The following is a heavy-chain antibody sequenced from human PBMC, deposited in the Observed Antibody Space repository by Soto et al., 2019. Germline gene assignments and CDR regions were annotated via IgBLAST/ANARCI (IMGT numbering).Heavy chain of an antibody. CDR2: IYWDDDK. Sequence: QITLKESGSDLVRPTQTLTLTCSFSGFSLTTSPVGVGWIRQPPGKALEWLALIYWDDDKRYSPSLRSRLTSTKDTSRNQVVLTMTNMDPVDTGTYYCAHSGCGDGDPCFDYWGQGALVAVSS. CDR1: GFSLTTSPVG. CDR3: AHSGCGDGDPCFDY. D-gene: IGHD4-17*01. J-gene: IGHJ4*02. V-gene: IGHV2-5*02.